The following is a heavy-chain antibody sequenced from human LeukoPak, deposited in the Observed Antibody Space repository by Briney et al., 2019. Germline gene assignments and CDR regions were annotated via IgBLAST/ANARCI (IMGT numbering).Heavy chain of an antibody. CDR1: GYSLTSFD. V-gene: IGHV1-8*01. CDR2: MNPKRGNT. J-gene: IGHJ6*02. CDR3: ARGGSSSSYYNNYGMDV. D-gene: IGHD6-13*01. Sequence: GASVKVSCKASGYSLTSFDINWVRQGSGQGLEWMGWMNPKRGNTGYAPTSQGRVTITRDTSIDTAFMELSSLRPDDTAVYYCARGGSSSSYYNNYGMDVWGQGTTITVSS.